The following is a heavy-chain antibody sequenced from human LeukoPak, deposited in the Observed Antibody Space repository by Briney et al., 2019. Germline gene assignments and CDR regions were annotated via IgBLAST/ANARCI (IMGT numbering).Heavy chain of an antibody. Sequence: ASVKVSCKASGYTFTGYYMHWVRQAPGQGLEWVGWINPNSGGTNYAQKFQGRVTMTRDTSISTAYMELSRLRSDDTAVYYCARGAGAAAGTYYYYYMDVWGKGTTVTVSS. D-gene: IGHD6-13*01. CDR1: GYTFTGYY. J-gene: IGHJ6*03. V-gene: IGHV1-2*02. CDR3: ARGAGAAAGTYYYYYMDV. CDR2: INPNSGGT.